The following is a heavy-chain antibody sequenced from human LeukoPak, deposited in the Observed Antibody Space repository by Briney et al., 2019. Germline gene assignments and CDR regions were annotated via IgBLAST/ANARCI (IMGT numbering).Heavy chain of an antibody. D-gene: IGHD3-22*01. CDR2: IYYSGST. J-gene: IGHJ4*02. V-gene: IGHV4-39*07. Sequence: PSETLSLTCTVSGGSISSTTYYWDWIRQPPGTGLEWIGSIYYSGSTYYNPSLKSRVTISVDTSKNQFSLKLSSVTAADTAVYYCARALYYYDSSGTHMDYWGQGTLVTVSS. CDR3: ARALYYYDSSGTHMDY. CDR1: GGSISSTTYY.